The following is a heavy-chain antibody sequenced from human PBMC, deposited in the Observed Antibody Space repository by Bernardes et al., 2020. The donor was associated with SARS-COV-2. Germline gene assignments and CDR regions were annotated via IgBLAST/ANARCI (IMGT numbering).Heavy chain of an antibody. CDR3: ARGDTVTTFYYYYYVMDV. Sequence: TLSLTCAVYGGSFSGYYWSWIRQPPGKGLEWIGEINHSGSTNYNPSLKSRVTISVDTSKNQFSLKLRSVTAADTAVYYCARGDTVTTFYYYYYVMDVWGQGTTVTVSS. V-gene: IGHV4-34*01. D-gene: IGHD4-17*01. CDR2: INHSGST. CDR1: GGSFSGYY. J-gene: IGHJ6*02.